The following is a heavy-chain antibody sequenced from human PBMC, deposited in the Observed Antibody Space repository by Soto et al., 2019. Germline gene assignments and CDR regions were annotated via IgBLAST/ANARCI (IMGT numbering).Heavy chain of an antibody. D-gene: IGHD3-10*01. J-gene: IGHJ3*02. CDR3: AAAEITDDAFDI. CDR2: IVVGSGNT. V-gene: IGHV1-58*01. Sequence: GASVKVACKASGFTFTSSAVQSVREARGQRLEWIGWIVVGSGNTNYAQKLQERVTITSDMSTSTAYMELSSLRSEDTAVYYCAAAEITDDAFDIWGQGTMVTVSS. CDR1: GFTFTSSA.